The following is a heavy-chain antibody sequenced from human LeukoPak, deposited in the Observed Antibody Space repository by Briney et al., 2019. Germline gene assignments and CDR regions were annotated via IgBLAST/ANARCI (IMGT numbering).Heavy chain of an antibody. CDR2: INHSGST. J-gene: IGHJ4*02. D-gene: IGHD3-16*01. V-gene: IGHV4-34*01. Sequence: SETLSLTCAVYGGSFSGYYWSWIRQPPGKGLEWIGEINHSGSTNYNPSLKSRVTISVDTSKNQFSLKLSSVTAADTAVYYCASTKGGAGDYWGQGTLVTVSS. CDR3: ASTKGGAGDY. CDR1: GGSFSGYY.